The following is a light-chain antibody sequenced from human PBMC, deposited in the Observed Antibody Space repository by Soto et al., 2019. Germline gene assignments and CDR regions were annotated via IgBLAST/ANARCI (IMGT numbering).Light chain of an antibody. J-gene: IGKJ4*01. CDR2: DAS. Sequence: EFVLTQSPGTLSLSPGERATLSGRASQTVRNNYLAWYQQKPGQAPRLLIYDASNRATGIPDRFSGGGSGTDFTLTISRLEPEDFAVYYCQQFSSYPLTFGGGTKVEIK. CDR1: QTVRNNY. V-gene: IGKV3-20*01. CDR3: QQFSSYPLT.